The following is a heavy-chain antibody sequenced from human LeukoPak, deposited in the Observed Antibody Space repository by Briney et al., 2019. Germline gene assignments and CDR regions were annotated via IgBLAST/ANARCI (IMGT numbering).Heavy chain of an antibody. Sequence: SETLSLTCTVSGDSINNYYWSWIRPPPGKGLEWIGYIYYSGSTNYNPSLKSRVSISVDTSKNQFSLKLSSVTAADTAVYYCARDRGGLTIDYWGQGTLVTVSS. J-gene: IGHJ4*02. V-gene: IGHV4-59*01. D-gene: IGHD1-20*01. CDR2: IYYSGST. CDR3: ARDRGGLTIDY. CDR1: GDSINNYY.